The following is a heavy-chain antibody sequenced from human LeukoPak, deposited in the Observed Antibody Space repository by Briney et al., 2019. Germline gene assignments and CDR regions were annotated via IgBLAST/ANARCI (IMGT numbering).Heavy chain of an antibody. CDR2: ISSSSSYI. Sequence: GGSLRLSCAASGFTFSSYSTNWVRQAPGKGLEWVSSISSSSSYIYCADSVKGRFTISRDNAKNSLYLQMNSLRAEDTAVYYCARATHDYGDYVDYYYYYGMDVWGKGTTVTVSS. J-gene: IGHJ6*04. V-gene: IGHV3-21*01. CDR3: ARATHDYGDYVDYYYYYGMDV. D-gene: IGHD4-17*01. CDR1: GFTFSSYS.